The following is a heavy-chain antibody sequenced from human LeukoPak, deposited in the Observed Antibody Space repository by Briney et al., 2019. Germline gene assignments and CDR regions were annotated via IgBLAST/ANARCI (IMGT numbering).Heavy chain of an antibody. CDR2: INYSGST. CDR1: GGSISSYY. V-gene: IGHV4-59*01. J-gene: IGHJ6*03. D-gene: IGHD3-3*01. CDR3: ASTHDFWSGYYYMDV. Sequence: SETLSLTCTVSGGSISSYYWSWIRQPPGKGLEWIGYINYSGSTNYNPSLKSRVTISVDTSKNQFSLKLSSVTAADTAVYYCASTHDFWSGYYYMDVWGKGTTVTVSS.